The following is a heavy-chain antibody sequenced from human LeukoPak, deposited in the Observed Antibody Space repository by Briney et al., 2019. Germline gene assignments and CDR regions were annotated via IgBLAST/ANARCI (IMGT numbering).Heavy chain of an antibody. J-gene: IGHJ4*02. Sequence: PGGSLRLSCAASGFTFSTYSMNWLRQAPGKGREGVSYISSSSSTIYYADSVKGRFTISRDNAKNSLYLQMNSLRVEDTAVYYCASLRATVTSPDYWGQGTLVTVSS. D-gene: IGHD4-17*01. CDR3: ASLRATVTSPDY. V-gene: IGHV3-48*01. CDR1: GFTFSTYS. CDR2: ISSSSSTI.